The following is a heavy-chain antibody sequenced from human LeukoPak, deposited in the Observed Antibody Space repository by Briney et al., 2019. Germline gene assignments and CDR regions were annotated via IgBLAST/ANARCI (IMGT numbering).Heavy chain of an antibody. D-gene: IGHD6-19*01. CDR1: GGSISSGGYY. Sequence: QPLSLTFPVSGGSISSGGYYWSWIRPHPGKGLEWIGYIYYSGSTYYNPSLKSRVTISVDTSKNQFSLKLSSVTAADTAVYYCARQGLEQGWFDPWGQGTLVTVSS. J-gene: IGHJ5*02. CDR2: IYYSGST. V-gene: IGHV4-31*03. CDR3: ARQGLEQGWFDP.